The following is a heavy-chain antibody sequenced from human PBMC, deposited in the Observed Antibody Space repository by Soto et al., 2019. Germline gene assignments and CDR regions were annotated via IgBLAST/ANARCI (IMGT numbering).Heavy chain of an antibody. D-gene: IGHD6-19*01. Sequence: ASVKVSCKASGYTFTSYGISWVRQAPGQGLEWMGWISAYNDNTNYAQKLQGRVTMTTDTSTSTAYMELRSLRSDDTAVYYCARDRPIAVAGPLDYWGQGTLVTVSS. V-gene: IGHV1-18*04. J-gene: IGHJ4*02. CDR1: GYTFTSYG. CDR3: ARDRPIAVAGPLDY. CDR2: ISAYNDNT.